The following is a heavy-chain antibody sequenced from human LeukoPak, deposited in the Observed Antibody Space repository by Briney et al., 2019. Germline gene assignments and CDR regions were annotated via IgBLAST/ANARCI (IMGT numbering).Heavy chain of an antibody. Sequence: GGSLRLSCAASGFTFDDYVMSWVRQAPGKGLEWVSIISGTAFSTYYADSVRGRFTISRDNSKNTLYLQMNSLRAEDTAVYYCAKDPQSSSWYLPDYWGQGTMVTVSS. V-gene: IGHV3-23*01. J-gene: IGHJ4*02. CDR3: AKDPQSSSWYLPDY. D-gene: IGHD6-13*01. CDR1: GFTFDDYV. CDR2: ISGTAFST.